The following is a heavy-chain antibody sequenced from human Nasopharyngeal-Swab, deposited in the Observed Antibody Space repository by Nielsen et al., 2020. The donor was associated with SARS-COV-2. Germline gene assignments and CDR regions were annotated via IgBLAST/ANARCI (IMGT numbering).Heavy chain of an antibody. CDR2: ISYDGSKK. D-gene: IGHD4-17*01. CDR3: AKWAVTTLTFDY. J-gene: IGHJ4*02. Sequence: GESLKISCAASGFTFTSYGMHWVRQAPGKGLEWVSVISYDGSKKYYTDSVKGRFTISRDNSKNTLYLQMNSLRAEDTAVYYCAKWAVTTLTFDYWGQGTLVTVSS. V-gene: IGHV3-30*18. CDR1: GFTFTSYG.